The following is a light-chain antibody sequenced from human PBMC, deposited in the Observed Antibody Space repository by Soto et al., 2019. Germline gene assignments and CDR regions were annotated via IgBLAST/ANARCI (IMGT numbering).Light chain of an antibody. J-gene: IGLJ2*01. Sequence: HSALTQPASVSGSPGQSITISCTGTSSDVGNYNLVSWYQQHPGKAPKLIIYATSKRPSGVSNRYSGSKSGNTASLSIPGLQAEDEANYYCCSYAGSKTFTFGGGTKVTVL. CDR2: ATS. CDR3: CSYAGSKTFT. CDR1: SSDVGNYNL. V-gene: IGLV2-23*02.